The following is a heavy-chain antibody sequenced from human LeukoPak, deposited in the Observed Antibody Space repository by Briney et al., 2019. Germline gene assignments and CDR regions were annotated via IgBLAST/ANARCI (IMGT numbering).Heavy chain of an antibody. D-gene: IGHD6-19*01. Sequence: GGSLRLSCAASGFTFSSYWMSWVRQAPGKGLEWVANIKQDGSEKYYVDSVKGRFTISRDNAKNSLYLQMNSLRAEDTAVYYCAGSAMRSSGSQFDYWGQGTLVTVSS. V-gene: IGHV3-7*01. CDR3: AGSAMRSSGSQFDY. CDR1: GFTFSSYW. J-gene: IGHJ4*02. CDR2: IKQDGSEK.